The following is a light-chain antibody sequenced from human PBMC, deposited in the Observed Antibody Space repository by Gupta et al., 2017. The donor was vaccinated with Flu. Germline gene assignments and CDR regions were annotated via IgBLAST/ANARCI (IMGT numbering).Light chain of an antibody. CDR2: GAS. J-gene: IGKJ5*01. CDR1: QSVSSN. V-gene: IGKV3-15*01. CDR3: QQDDNWPFT. Sequence: EIVMTQSPATLSVSPGERATLSCRASQSVSSNLAWYQQKVGQAPRLLIYGASTTATGIPARFSGSGSGTEFTLTISSLQSEDFAVYYCQQDDNWPFTFGQGTRLEIK.